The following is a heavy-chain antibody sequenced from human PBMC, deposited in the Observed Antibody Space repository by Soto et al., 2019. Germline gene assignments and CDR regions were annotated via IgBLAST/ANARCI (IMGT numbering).Heavy chain of an antibody. J-gene: IGHJ2*01. CDR2: IIPSFGTA. V-gene: IGHV1-69*12. D-gene: IGHD5-12*01. Sequence: QVQLVQSGAEVKKPGSSVTVSCKASGGTFSSYTISWVRQAPGQGLEWMGGIIPSFGTANYAQKFQGRVTITADESTSTAYMEFSSLRSEATAVSYCARGNHRWLQLWYFDLWGRGTLVTVSS. CDR1: GGTFSSYT. CDR3: ARGNHRWLQLWYFDL.